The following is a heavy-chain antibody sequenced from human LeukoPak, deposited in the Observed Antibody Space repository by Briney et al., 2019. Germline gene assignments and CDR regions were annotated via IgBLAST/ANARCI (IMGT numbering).Heavy chain of an antibody. D-gene: IGHD3-10*01. CDR3: ASYYASGVSAYNYYGMDV. CDR2: MSHNRGT. CDR1: GHSISTGYY. Sequence: SETLSLTCTVSGHSISTGYYWGWIRQPPGKGLEWIGSMSHNRGTYYNPSLKSRVTISMDTSKNQISLRLTSVTAADTAVYYCASYYASGVSAYNYYGMDVWGKGTTVTVSS. J-gene: IGHJ6*04. V-gene: IGHV4-38-2*02.